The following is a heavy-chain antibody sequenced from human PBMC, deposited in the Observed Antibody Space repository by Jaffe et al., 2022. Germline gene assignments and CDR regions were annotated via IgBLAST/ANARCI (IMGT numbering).Heavy chain of an antibody. CDR3: ARLSGYGGRGGYFDY. D-gene: IGHD6-25*01. Sequence: QLQLQESGPGLVKPSETLSLTCTVSGGSISSSSYYWGWIRQPPGKGLEWIGSIYYSGSTYYNPSLKSRVTISVDTSKNQFSLKLSSVTAADTAVYYCARLSGYGGRGGYFDYWGQGTLVTVSS. CDR1: GGSISSSSYY. J-gene: IGHJ4*02. CDR2: IYYSGST. V-gene: IGHV4-39*01.